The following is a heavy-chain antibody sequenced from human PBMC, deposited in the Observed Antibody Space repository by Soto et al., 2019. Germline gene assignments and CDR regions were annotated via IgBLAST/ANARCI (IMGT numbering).Heavy chain of an antibody. Sequence: PGGSLRLSCAASGFTFSDYALHWVRQAPGKGLEWVTVISSDGSNRYYADSVKGRFTISRDNSKNTLYLQMNSLRVEDTAVYFCASDDTKTSGIDSWGQGTLVTVSS. CDR2: ISSDGSNR. D-gene: IGHD6-25*01. CDR3: ASDDTKTSGIDS. J-gene: IGHJ4*02. CDR1: GFTFSDYA. V-gene: IGHV3-30-3*01.